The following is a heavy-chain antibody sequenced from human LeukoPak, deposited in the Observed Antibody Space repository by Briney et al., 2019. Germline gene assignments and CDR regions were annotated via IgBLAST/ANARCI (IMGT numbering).Heavy chain of an antibody. Sequence: GASVKVSCKAYGYTFTNCGISWVRQAPGQGLEWMGWSSGYNGNTKDAQKLQGRVTMTTDTSTSTAYMELRSLRSDDTAVYYCARTRAYSGSYSNYWGQGTLATVSS. CDR1: GYTFTNCG. D-gene: IGHD1-26*01. V-gene: IGHV1-18*01. CDR3: ARTRAYSGSYSNY. J-gene: IGHJ4*02. CDR2: SSGYNGNT.